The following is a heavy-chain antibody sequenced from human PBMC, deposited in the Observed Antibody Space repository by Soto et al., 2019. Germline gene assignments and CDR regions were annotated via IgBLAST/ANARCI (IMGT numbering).Heavy chain of an antibody. CDR1: GVSVSNNNYY. Sequence: SETLSLTCTVSGVSVSNNNYYWSWIRQPPGKALEWIGYIYYLGNTNFNPSLKSRVTILVDTSKNQFSLQLTSVTAADTAVYFCAPSWGGVGYFDSWGQGKLVTVSS. CDR2: IYYLGNT. J-gene: IGHJ4*02. V-gene: IGHV4-61*01. D-gene: IGHD3-16*01. CDR3: APSWGGVGYFDS.